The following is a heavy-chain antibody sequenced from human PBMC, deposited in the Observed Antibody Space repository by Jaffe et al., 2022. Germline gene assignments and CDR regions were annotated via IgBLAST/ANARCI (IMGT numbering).Heavy chain of an antibody. D-gene: IGHD2-15*01. J-gene: IGHJ3*02. CDR2: INPNSGGT. CDR1: GYTFTGYY. V-gene: IGHV1-2*06. Sequence: QVQLVQSGAEVKKPGASVKVSCKASGYTFTGYYMHWVRQAPGQGLEWMGRINPNSGGTNYAQKFQGRVTMTRDTSISTAYMELSRLRSDDTAVYYCGGSFDVAAHAFDIWGQGTMVTVSS. CDR3: GGSFDVAAHAFDI.